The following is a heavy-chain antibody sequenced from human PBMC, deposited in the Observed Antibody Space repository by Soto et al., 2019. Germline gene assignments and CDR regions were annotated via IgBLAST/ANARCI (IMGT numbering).Heavy chain of an antibody. CDR3: ARAWAVPGSHWGD. D-gene: IGHD6-19*01. CDR1: GDSINPYY. Sequence: QVQLQESGPGLVKPSETLSLTRTVSGDSINPYYWSWIRQPPGKGLEWIGYIYFSGSTNFNPSLKSRVTISLDTSKRQFFLKLSSVTAADTAVYYCARAWAVPGSHWGDWGRGTLVTVSS. CDR2: IYFSGST. V-gene: IGHV4-59*01. J-gene: IGHJ4*02.